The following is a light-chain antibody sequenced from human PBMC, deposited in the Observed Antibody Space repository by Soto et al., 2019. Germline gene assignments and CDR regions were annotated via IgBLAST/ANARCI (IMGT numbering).Light chain of an antibody. CDR2: WAS. CDR1: QPVLDSSNNKNY. CDR3: QQFSVSPWT. Sequence: DIVMTQSPDFLAVSLGERATINCKSSQPVLDSSNNKNYLAWYQQKPGQPPKLLLYWASYRESGVPDRFSGGGSETDVTLTISSLQAEDVALYFCQQFSVSPWTFGQGTKVEIK. J-gene: IGKJ1*01. V-gene: IGKV4-1*01.